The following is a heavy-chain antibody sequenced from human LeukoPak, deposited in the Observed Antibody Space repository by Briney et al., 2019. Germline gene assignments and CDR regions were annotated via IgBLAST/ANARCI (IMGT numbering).Heavy chain of an antibody. D-gene: IGHD3-22*01. V-gene: IGHV4-4*09. J-gene: IGHJ6*03. CDR2: VYTSGST. CDR1: GGSISGGY. Sequence: SETLSLTCTVSGGSISGGYWSWIRQPPGRGLEWIGYVYTSGSTNYNPSLKSRVTMSVDTSKNQFSLKLTSVTAADTAVYYCARGLRDEERHYGYYYMDVWGKGTTVTVSS. CDR3: ARGLRDEERHYGYYYMDV.